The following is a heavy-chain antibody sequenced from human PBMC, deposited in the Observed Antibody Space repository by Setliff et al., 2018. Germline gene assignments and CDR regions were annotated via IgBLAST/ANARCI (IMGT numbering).Heavy chain of an antibody. Sequence: ASVKVSCKASGYTFTDYGVTWVRQAPGQGLEWVGWISPYSGNTYYAPKFQGRVTITADESTSTAYMELTSLRLEDTAVYYCARGKMDVVAVAGKYCVMDVWGQGTTVTVSS. CDR1: GYTFTDYG. CDR3: ARGKMDVVAVAGKYCVMDV. J-gene: IGHJ6*02. V-gene: IGHV1-18*01. CDR2: ISPYSGNT. D-gene: IGHD6-19*01.